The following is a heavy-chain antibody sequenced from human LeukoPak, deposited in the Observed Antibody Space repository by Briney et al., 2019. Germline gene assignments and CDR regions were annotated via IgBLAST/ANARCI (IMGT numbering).Heavy chain of an antibody. CDR2: IWYDGSNK. J-gene: IGHJ4*02. D-gene: IGHD6-13*01. CDR1: GFTFSSYG. V-gene: IGHV3-33*01. CDR3: ARESPQLTPWAFDY. Sequence: GRSLRLSCAASGFTFSSYGMHWVRQAPGKGLEWVAVIWYDGSNKYYADSVKGRFTISRDNSKNTLYLQMNSLRAEDTAVYYCARESPQLTPWAFDYWGQGTLVTVSS.